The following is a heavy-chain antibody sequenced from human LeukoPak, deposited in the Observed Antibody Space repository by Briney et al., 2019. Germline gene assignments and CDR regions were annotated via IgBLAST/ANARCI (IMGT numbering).Heavy chain of an antibody. V-gene: IGHV3-48*03. CDR2: ISSRGGTI. CDR3: ATQGRSAISGI. CDR1: GFTFSSYA. D-gene: IGHD3-3*01. Sequence: GALRLSCAASGFTFSSYAMHWVRQAPGKGLEWISYISSRGGTIYHADSVKGRFTVSRDNAKNSLYLQMNSLRAEDTAVYYCATQGRSAISGIWGQGTMVTVSS. J-gene: IGHJ3*02.